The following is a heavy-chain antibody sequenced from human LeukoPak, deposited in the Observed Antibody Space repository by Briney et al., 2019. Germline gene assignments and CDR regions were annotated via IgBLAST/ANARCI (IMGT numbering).Heavy chain of an antibody. CDR2: IRSKAYGGTT. CDR1: GFTFGDYA. V-gene: IGHV3-49*01. Sequence: GGSLRLSCTASGFTFGDYAMSWFRQAPGKGLEWVGFIRSKAYGGTTEYAASVKGRFTISRDGSKNIAYLQMNSLKTEDTAVYYCTRAPDYGDYVFWYYFDYWGQGTLVTVSS. CDR3: TRAPDYGDYVFWYYFDY. J-gene: IGHJ4*02. D-gene: IGHD4-17*01.